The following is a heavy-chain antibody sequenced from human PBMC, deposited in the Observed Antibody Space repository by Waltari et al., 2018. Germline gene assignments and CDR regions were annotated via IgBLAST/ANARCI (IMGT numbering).Heavy chain of an antibody. CDR1: GFTFDEHA. Sequence: ELQLVESGGAVVQPGGSLRLSCAASGFTFDEHAMNWVRKAPGKGLEWVSVISWDGTNTYYVDSVKGRFTISRDNSKSTRYLQMSSLRAEDTALYYCVKGRYYDFWSAYPDYWGQGTLVTVSS. CDR3: VKGRYYDFWSAYPDY. V-gene: IGHV3-43D*04. CDR2: ISWDGTNT. J-gene: IGHJ4*02. D-gene: IGHD3-3*01.